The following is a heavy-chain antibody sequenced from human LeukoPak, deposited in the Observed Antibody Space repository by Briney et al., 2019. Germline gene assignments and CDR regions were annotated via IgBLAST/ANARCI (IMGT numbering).Heavy chain of an antibody. CDR2: ISNDGSKK. J-gene: IGHJ4*02. V-gene: IGHV3-30*18. D-gene: IGHD5-18*01. CDR3: AKDRYSYAFEYSDS. CDR1: GFTFSSYG. Sequence: GGSPRLSCAASGFTFSSYGMHWVRQAPGKGLDWVAVISNDGSKKYYADSVKGRFTISRDNSKNTLSLQVSSLRTEDTAVYYCAKDRYSYAFEYSDSWGQGTLVTVSS.